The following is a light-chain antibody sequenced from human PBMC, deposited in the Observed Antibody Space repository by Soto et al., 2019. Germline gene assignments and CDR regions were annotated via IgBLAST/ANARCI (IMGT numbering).Light chain of an antibody. V-gene: IGLV2-14*01. J-gene: IGLJ1*01. CDR3: SSYTTTNTYV. Sequence: QSALTQPASVSGSPGQSITSSCTGTSSDVGAYNYVSWYQQHPGKAPKLIIYEVSNRPSGVSHRFSGSKSGNTASLTISGLQAEDEADYYCSSYTTTNTYVFGTGTKVTVL. CDR2: EVS. CDR1: SSDVGAYNY.